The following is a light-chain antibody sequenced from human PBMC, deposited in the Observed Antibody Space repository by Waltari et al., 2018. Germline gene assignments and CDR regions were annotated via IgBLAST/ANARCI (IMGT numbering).Light chain of an antibody. CDR3: HQYNNWPPFT. Sequence: ETVMTQSPTTLSASPGEGVTLSCRASQSVGTNLAWHQHNPGQAPRLLIYGASTRAAGIPVRFSGSGSGTEFTLTISGLQSEDFAVYYCHQYNNWPPFTFGPGTKVDI. J-gene: IGKJ3*01. V-gene: IGKV3-15*01. CDR2: GAS. CDR1: QSVGTN.